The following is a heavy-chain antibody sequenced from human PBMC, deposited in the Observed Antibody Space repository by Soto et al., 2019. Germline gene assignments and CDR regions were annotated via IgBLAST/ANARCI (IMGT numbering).Heavy chain of an antibody. CDR3: ARAFVVTAIQDYFDY. CDR2: IIPIFGTA. J-gene: IGHJ4*02. D-gene: IGHD2-21*02. V-gene: IGHV1-69*13. Sequence: SVKVSCKASGGTFSSYAISWVRQAPGQGLEWMGGIIPIFGTANYAQKFQGRVTITADESTSTAYMELSSLRSEDTAVYYCARAFVVTAIQDYFDYWGQGALVTVSS. CDR1: GGTFSSYA.